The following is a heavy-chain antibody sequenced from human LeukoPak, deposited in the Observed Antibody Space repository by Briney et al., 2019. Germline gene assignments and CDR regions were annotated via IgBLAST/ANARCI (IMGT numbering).Heavy chain of an antibody. V-gene: IGHV3-30-3*01. D-gene: IGHD3-22*01. Sequence: PGRSLRLSCAASGFTLSSYAMHWVRQAPGKGLEWVAVISYDGSNKYYADSVKGRFTISRDNSKNTLYLQMNSLRAEDTAVYYCARGYYYDNSGYFSVTPRHDAFDIWGQGTMVTVSS. J-gene: IGHJ3*02. CDR3: ARGYYYDNSGYFSVTPRHDAFDI. CDR1: GFTLSSYA. CDR2: ISYDGSNK.